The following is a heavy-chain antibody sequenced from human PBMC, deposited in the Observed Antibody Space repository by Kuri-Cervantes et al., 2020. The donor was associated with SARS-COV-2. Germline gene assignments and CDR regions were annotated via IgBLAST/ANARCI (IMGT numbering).Heavy chain of an antibody. V-gene: IGHV4-39*01. CDR3: ARGGITIFGVVIISGMDV. Sequence: GSLRLSCTVSGGSISSSSYYWGWIRQPPGKGLEWIGSIYYSGSTYYNPSLKSRVTISVDTSKNQFSLKLSSVTAADTAVYYCARGGITIFGVVIISGMDVWGQGTTVTVSS. D-gene: IGHD3-3*01. CDR1: GGSISSSSYY. CDR2: IYYSGST. J-gene: IGHJ6*02.